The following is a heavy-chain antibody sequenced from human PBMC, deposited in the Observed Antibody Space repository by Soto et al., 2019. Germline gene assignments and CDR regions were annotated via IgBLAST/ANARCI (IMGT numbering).Heavy chain of an antibody. CDR3: AGDYYDYYYLDV. V-gene: IGHV1-69*08. J-gene: IGHJ6*03. CDR2: IIPDIGIG. Sequence: QVQLVQSGAEVKKPGSSVKVSCKASGGSFSTYTINCVRQAPGQGLEWMGRIIPDIGIGNYAQKFKGRATITADNSTSTAYMELSTLRSDDSAVSYCAGDYYDYYYLDVWGKGTTVTVSS. CDR1: GGSFSTYT.